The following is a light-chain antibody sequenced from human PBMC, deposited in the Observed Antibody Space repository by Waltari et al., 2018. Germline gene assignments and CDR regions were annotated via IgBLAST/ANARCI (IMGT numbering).Light chain of an antibody. CDR1: QLGDKF. CDR3: QAWDSNSVV. CDR2: QDR. J-gene: IGLJ2*01. V-gene: IGLV3-1*01. Sequence: SYELTQPPSVSVSPGQTVSITCSGDQLGDKFACWYQQKPGQSPVLVIYQDRKRPSGIPGRFSGSNSGNTATLTISETQAMDEADYYCQAWDSNSVVFGGGTRLTVL.